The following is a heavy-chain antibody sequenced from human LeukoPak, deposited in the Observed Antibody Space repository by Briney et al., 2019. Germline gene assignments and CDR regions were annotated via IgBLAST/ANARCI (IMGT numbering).Heavy chain of an antibody. Sequence: ASVKVSCKASGYTFTSYGISWVRQAPGQGLEWMGWINPNSGGTNYAQKFQGRVTMTRDMSTSTVYMELSSLRSEDTAVYYCARGASPDYWGQGTLVTVSS. CDR1: GYTFTSYG. CDR3: ARGASPDY. CDR2: INPNSGGT. J-gene: IGHJ4*02. V-gene: IGHV1-18*01.